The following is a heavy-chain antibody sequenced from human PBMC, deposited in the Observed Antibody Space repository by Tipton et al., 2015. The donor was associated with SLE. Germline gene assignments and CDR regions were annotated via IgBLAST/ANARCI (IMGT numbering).Heavy chain of an antibody. Sequence: TLSLTCNVSGVSITNGGYYWSWIRQDLGKGLEWIGYIYDNGRTFYTPSLKSRIDMSVDMSKNQFSLKLSSVTAADAAVYYCARSLLEPTTRAFDVWGQGTLVTVSS. CDR2: IYDNGRT. J-gene: IGHJ3*01. V-gene: IGHV4-31*03. D-gene: IGHD1-1*01. CDR1: GVSITNGGYY. CDR3: ARSLLEPTTRAFDV.